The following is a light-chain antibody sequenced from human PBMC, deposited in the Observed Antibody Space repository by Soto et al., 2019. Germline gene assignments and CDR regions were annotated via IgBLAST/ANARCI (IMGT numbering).Light chain of an antibody. CDR3: QQFNSYPIT. Sequence: DIQVTQSPPTLSASVGDRVTITCRASQTISTWMAWYQQKPGKAPKLLVYDASTLQSGVASRFSGSGSGTEFTLIISGLQPDDSATYHCQQFNSYPITFGQGTRLEI. J-gene: IGKJ5*01. CDR2: DAS. V-gene: IGKV1-5*01. CDR1: QTISTW.